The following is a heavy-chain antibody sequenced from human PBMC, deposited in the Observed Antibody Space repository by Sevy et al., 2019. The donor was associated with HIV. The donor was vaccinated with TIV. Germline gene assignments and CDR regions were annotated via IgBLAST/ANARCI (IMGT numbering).Heavy chain of an antibody. J-gene: IGHJ4*02. CDR1: GFTFSKYW. Sequence: GGSLRPSCAASGFTFSKYWMGGVRQAPGRGLEWVANIKQEAVQKYYVDSGKGRFTISRDNAKNSLYLQMNSLRAEDTAVYFCARDDGNYYFHYWGQGTLVTVSS. D-gene: IGHD1-7*01. CDR2: IKQEAVQK. CDR3: ARDDGNYYFHY. V-gene: IGHV3-7*01.